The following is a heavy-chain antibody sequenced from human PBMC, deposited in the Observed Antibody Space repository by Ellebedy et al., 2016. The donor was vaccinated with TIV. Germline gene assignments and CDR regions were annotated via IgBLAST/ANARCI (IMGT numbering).Heavy chain of an antibody. D-gene: IGHD3-10*01. CDR2: IYYSGST. Sequence: MPSETLSLTCTVSGGSISSYYWSWIRQPPGKGLEWIGYIYYSGSTNYNPSLKSRVTISVDTSKNQFSLKLSSVTAADTAVYYCARVNLGGDAFDIWGQGTMVTVSS. V-gene: IGHV4-59*01. CDR3: ARVNLGGDAFDI. CDR1: GGSISSYY. J-gene: IGHJ3*02.